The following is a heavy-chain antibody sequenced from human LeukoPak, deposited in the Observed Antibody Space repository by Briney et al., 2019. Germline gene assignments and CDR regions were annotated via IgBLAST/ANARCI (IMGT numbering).Heavy chain of an antibody. CDR3: ARGDNNWFDP. J-gene: IGHJ5*02. CDR2: ISYDGSNK. V-gene: IGHV3-30*03. CDR1: GFTFSNYG. Sequence: PGGSLRLSCAASGFTFSNYGMHWVRQAPGKGLEWVAVISYDGSNKYYADSVKGRFTISRDNAKNSLYLQMNSLRAEDTAVYYCARGDNNWFDPWGQGTLVTVSS. D-gene: IGHD3-9*01.